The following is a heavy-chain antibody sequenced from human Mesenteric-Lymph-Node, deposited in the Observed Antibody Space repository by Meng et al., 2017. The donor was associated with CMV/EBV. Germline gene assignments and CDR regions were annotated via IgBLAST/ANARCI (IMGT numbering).Heavy chain of an antibody. CDR3: ARHYEFWSGYYHPNGAFDI. CDR1: GFTFSSYA. D-gene: IGHD3-3*01. J-gene: IGHJ3*02. Sequence: GESLKISCAASGFTFSSYALSWVRQAPGKGLAWVSGITSGDNTYYADSVQGRFTISRDNSKNTLYLQMNSLRAEDTAVYYCARHYEFWSGYYHPNGAFDIWGQGTMVTVSS. V-gene: IGHV3-23*01. CDR2: ITSGDNT.